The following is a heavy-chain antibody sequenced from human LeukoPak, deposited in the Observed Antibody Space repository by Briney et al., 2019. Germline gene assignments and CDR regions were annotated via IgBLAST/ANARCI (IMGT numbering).Heavy chain of an antibody. D-gene: IGHD4-17*01. CDR1: GFTFSDYY. CDR3: ARMDGDYYYYYYMDV. CDR2: ISSSGSTI. J-gene: IGHJ6*03. V-gene: IGHV3-11*04. Sequence: PGGSLRLSCAASGFTFSDYYMSWIRQAPGKGLEWVSYISSSGSTIYYADSVEGRFTISRDNAKNSLYLQMNSLRAEDTAVYYCARMDGDYYYYYYMDVWGKGTTVTVSS.